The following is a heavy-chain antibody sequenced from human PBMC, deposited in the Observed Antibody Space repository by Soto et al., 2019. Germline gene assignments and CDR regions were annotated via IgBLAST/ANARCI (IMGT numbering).Heavy chain of an antibody. CDR3: AKALGELSPESYDY. D-gene: IGHD3-16*02. CDR2: ISYDGSDK. Sequence: QVQLVESGGGVVQPGRSLSFACEASGSTFSSYAMHWVRQAQAKGLEWVAVISYDGSDKYYADSVKGRFTISRDNSKNTLNLQMNSLRADDTAVYYCAKALGELSPESYDYWGQGTLITVSS. V-gene: IGHV3-30*18. CDR1: GSTFSSYA. J-gene: IGHJ4*02.